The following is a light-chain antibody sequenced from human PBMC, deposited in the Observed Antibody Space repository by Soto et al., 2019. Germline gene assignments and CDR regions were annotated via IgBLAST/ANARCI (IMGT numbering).Light chain of an antibody. V-gene: IGKV1-5*03. CDR1: QSISAW. J-gene: IGKJ1*01. CDR2: KAS. CDR3: QQYNDYSWT. Sequence: ASVGDRVSINCRASQSISAWLAWYQQKPGKAPRLLIYKASTLEIGVPSRFSGSGSGTEFTLTISSLQPDDVATYYCQQYNDYSWTFGQGTKVDIK.